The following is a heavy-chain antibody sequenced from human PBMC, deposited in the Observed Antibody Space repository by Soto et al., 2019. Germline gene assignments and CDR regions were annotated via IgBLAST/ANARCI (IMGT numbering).Heavy chain of an antibody. J-gene: IGHJ4*02. CDR2: INTGNGNT. Sequence: QLQLVQSGAEMKKPGASVKVSCKASGYIFTSYAMNWVRQAPGQSLEWMGGINTGNGNTKNSQNFQGRVTITMDTSASTAYMELSSLRSEDTAVYYCARWALCGGDCQFDHWGQGTLVTVSS. CDR3: ARWALCGGDCQFDH. V-gene: IGHV1-3*04. CDR1: GYIFTSYA. D-gene: IGHD2-21*02.